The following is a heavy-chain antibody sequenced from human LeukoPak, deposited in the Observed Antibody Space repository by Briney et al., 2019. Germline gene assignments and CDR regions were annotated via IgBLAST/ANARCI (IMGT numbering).Heavy chain of an antibody. CDR1: GYTFTGYY. Sequence: ASVKVSCKASGYTFTGYYMHWVRQAPGQGLEWMGWINPNSGGTNYAQKFQGRVTMTRDTSISTAYMELSRLRSDDTAVYYCARVGNTGDSSGWYLGYWGQGTLVTVSS. CDR3: ARVGNTGDSSGWYLGY. V-gene: IGHV1-2*02. J-gene: IGHJ4*02. CDR2: INPNSGGT. D-gene: IGHD6-19*01.